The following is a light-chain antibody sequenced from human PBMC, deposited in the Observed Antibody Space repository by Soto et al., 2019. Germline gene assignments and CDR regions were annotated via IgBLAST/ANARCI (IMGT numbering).Light chain of an antibody. Sequence: EIVKGPSAATLSVSPGARATLSCRASQSVSSNLAWYQQKPGQAPRLLIYGASTRATGIPARFSGSGSGTEFTLTISSLQSEDFAVYYCQQYNNWPLLTFGGGTKVDIK. CDR2: GAS. V-gene: IGKV3-15*01. J-gene: IGKJ4*01. CDR1: QSVSSN. CDR3: QQYNNWPLLT.